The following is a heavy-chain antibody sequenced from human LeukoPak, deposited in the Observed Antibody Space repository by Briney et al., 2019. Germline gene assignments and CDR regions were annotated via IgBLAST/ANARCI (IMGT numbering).Heavy chain of an antibody. D-gene: IGHD5-24*01. V-gene: IGHV4-39*01. CDR2: IYYTGNT. Sequence: SETLSLTCTVSGGSISSGAYYWGWIRQPPGKGRECIGNIYYTGNTYYNPSLKSRVTISVDTSKNQFSLKLGSVTAADTAVYYCASNLHGYNNFDYWGQGILVTVSS. CDR3: ASNLHGYNNFDY. J-gene: IGHJ4*02. CDR1: GGSISSGAYY.